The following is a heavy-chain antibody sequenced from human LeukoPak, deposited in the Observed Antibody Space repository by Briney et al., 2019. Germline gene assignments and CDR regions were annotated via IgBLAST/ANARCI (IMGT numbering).Heavy chain of an antibody. V-gene: IGHV3-23*01. D-gene: IGHD3-9*01. CDR2: ISGSGGST. Sequence: GGSLRLSCAASGFTFSSFVMTWVRQAPGRGLEWVSGISGSGGSTYYADSVKGRFTISRDNSKNTLYLQMNSLRAEDTALYYCAKVVTGYWYFDYWGQGTLVTVSS. CDR1: GFTFSSFV. CDR3: AKVVTGYWYFDY. J-gene: IGHJ4*02.